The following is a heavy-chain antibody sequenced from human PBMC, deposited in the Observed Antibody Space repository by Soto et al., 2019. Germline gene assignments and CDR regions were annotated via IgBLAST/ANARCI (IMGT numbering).Heavy chain of an antibody. CDR3: ARDLSPRIVGARGFDY. CDR2: TYYRSKWYN. Sequence: SQTLSLTCAISGDSVSSNSAAWNWIRQSPSRGLEWLGRTYYRSKWYNDYAVSVKSRITINPDTSKNQFSLQLNSVTPEDTAVYYCARDLSPRIVGARGFDYWGQGTLVTVSS. J-gene: IGHJ4*02. V-gene: IGHV6-1*01. CDR1: GDSVSSNSAA. D-gene: IGHD1-26*01.